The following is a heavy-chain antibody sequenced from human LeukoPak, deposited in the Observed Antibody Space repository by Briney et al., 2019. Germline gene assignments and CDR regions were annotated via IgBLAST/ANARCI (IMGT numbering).Heavy chain of an antibody. V-gene: IGHV3-23*01. CDR2: IDYSAKTT. CDR1: GFTFSSSA. J-gene: IGHJ4*02. Sequence: GGSLRLSCAASGFTFSSSAMSWVRLAPGKGLAWVSTIDYSAKTTYYADSVKGRFTISRDNSKNTLYLQLPSLRVEGAAIYYCAKVATWTYFDSWGQGTLVTVSS. D-gene: IGHD3/OR15-3a*01. CDR3: AKVATWTYFDS.